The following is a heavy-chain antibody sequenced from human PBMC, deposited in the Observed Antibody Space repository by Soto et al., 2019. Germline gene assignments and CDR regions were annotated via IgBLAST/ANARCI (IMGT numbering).Heavy chain of an antibody. Sequence: GGSLRLSCAASGFSFSNYSMDWVRQAPGKXLEWVAVISYDGSNKYYADSVKGRFTITRDSSKNTVSLQMNSLRPEDTAVYYCARAPPRGIAAPGTWGSGMDVWGQGTTVTVSS. V-gene: IGHV3-30*04. CDR3: ARAPPRGIAAPGTWGSGMDV. CDR2: ISYDGSNK. J-gene: IGHJ6*02. D-gene: IGHD6-13*01. CDR1: GFSFSNYS.